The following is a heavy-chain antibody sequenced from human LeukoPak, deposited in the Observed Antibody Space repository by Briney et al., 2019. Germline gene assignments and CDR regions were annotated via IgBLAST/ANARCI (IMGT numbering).Heavy chain of an antibody. J-gene: IGHJ4*02. Sequence: PGGSLRLSCAASGFTFSSYAMHWVRQAPGKGLEWVAVISYDGSNKYYADSVKGRFTISRDNSKNTLYLQMNSLRAEDTAVYYCARDYGGSTVTYYFDYWGQGTLVTVSS. CDR3: ARDYGGSTVTYYFDY. D-gene: IGHD4-17*01. CDR1: GFTFSSYA. V-gene: IGHV3-30-3*01. CDR2: ISYDGSNK.